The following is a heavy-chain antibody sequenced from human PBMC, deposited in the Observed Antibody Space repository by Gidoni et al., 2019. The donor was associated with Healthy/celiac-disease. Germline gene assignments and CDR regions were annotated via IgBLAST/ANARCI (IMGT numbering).Heavy chain of an antibody. CDR1: GFTFSSYW. D-gene: IGHD6-13*01. CDR3: ASGGRYSSSWYFDY. J-gene: IGHJ4*02. V-gene: IGHV3-7*01. Sequence: EVQLVESGGGLVQPGGSLRLSCAASGFTFSSYWMSWVRQAPGKGLEWVANIKQDGSEKYYVDSVKGRFTISRDNAKNSLYLQMNSLRAEDTAVYYCASGGRYSSSWYFDYWGQGTLVTVSS. CDR2: IKQDGSEK.